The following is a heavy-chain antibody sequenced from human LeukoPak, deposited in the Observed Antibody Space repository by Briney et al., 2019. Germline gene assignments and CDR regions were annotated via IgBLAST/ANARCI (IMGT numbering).Heavy chain of an antibody. D-gene: IGHD4-17*01. J-gene: IGHJ6*02. CDR1: GGSISSYY. Sequence: SETLSLTCTVSGGSISSYYWSWIWRPPGKGLEWIGYIYYSGSTDYNPSLKSRATISVDTSKNQFSLKLSSVTAADTAVYYCARDYSDYGDSRGGMDVWGQGTTVTVSS. CDR2: IYYSGST. CDR3: ARDYSDYGDSRGGMDV. V-gene: IGHV4-59*01.